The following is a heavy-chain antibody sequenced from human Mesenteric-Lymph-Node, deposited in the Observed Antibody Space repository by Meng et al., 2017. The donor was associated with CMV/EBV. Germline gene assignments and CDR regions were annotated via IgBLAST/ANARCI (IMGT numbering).Heavy chain of an antibody. J-gene: IGHJ6*02. CDR2: IYYSGST. CDR1: GGSISSSSYY. D-gene: IGHD3-9*01. CDR3: ARAHDLTGSRGMDV. V-gene: IGHV4-39*07. Sequence: SETLSLTCTVSGGSISSSSYYWGWIRQPQGKGLEWIGNIYYSGSTYYNPSLKSRVTISVDASKNQFSLKLSSVTAADTAVYYCARAHDLTGSRGMDVWGQGTTVTVSS.